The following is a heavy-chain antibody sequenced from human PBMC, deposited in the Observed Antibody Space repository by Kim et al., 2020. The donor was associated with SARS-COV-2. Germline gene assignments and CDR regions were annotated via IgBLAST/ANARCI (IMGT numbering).Heavy chain of an antibody. CDR1: GFTFSNAW. CDR3: TTDPPVAGRSGMDY. D-gene: IGHD6-19*01. Sequence: GGSLRLSCAASGFTFSNAWMSWVRQAPGKGLEWVGRIKSKTDGGTTDYAAPVKGRFTISRDDSKNTLYLQMNSLKTEDTAVYYCTTDPPVAGRSGMDYWGQGTLVTVSS. V-gene: IGHV3-15*01. CDR2: IKSKTDGGTT. J-gene: IGHJ4*02.